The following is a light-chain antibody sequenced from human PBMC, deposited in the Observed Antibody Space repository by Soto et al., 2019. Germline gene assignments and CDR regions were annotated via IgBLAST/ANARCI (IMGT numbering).Light chain of an antibody. CDR1: QSVSNF. Sequence: EIVLTQSPATLSLSPGERATLSCRASQSVSNFLAWYQQKPGQAPRLLISDASNRATGIPGRFSGSGSETDFSLTISSLEPEDCAVYYCQQRSNWPWTFGQGTKVEIK. CDR2: DAS. J-gene: IGKJ1*01. CDR3: QQRSNWPWT. V-gene: IGKV3-11*01.